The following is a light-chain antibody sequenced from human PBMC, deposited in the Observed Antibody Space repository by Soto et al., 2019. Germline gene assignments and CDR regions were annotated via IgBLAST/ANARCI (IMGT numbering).Light chain of an antibody. CDR2: GAS. J-gene: IGKJ1*01. CDR3: QQYNNWHPWT. V-gene: IGKV3-15*01. CDR1: QSVSSN. Sequence: EVVMTQSPATLSVSPGEGATLSCRASQSVSSNLAWYQQRPGQAPRLLIYGASTRATGIPARFSGSGSWTEFTLTTSSLQSEDVGVYYCQQYNNWHPWTFGQGTKVEIK.